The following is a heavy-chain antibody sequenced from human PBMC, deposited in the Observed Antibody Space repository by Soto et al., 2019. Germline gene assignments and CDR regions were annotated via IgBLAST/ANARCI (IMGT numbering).Heavy chain of an antibody. CDR3: ASATTVTDY. J-gene: IGHJ4*02. Sequence: EVQLVESGGGLVQPGGSLRLSCAASGFTFSDHYMDWVRQAPGQGLEWVGRTRNKANSHTTEYAASVKGRFTISRDDSKNSLYLQMNSLKVEDTAVYYCASATTVTDYWGQGALVTVSS. D-gene: IGHD4-17*01. V-gene: IGHV3-72*01. CDR1: GFTFSDHY. CDR2: TRNKANSHTT.